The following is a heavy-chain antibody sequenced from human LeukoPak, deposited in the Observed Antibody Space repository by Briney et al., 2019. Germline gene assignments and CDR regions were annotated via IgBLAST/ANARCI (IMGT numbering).Heavy chain of an antibody. V-gene: IGHV3-23*01. CDR3: AKRDSGYDWGYYYYYGMDV. CDR2: GST. Sequence: GSTYYADSVKGRFTISRDNSKNTLYLQMNSLRAEDTAVYYCAKRDSGYDWGYYYYYGMDVWGQGTTVTVSS. D-gene: IGHD5-12*01. J-gene: IGHJ6*02.